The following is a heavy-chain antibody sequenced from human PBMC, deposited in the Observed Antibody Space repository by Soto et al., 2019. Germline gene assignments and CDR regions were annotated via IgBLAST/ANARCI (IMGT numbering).Heavy chain of an antibody. D-gene: IGHD3-10*01. CDR1: GDTFSSYG. Sequence: ASVKVSCTASGDTFSSYGISWVRQAPGQGLEWMGWISAYNGNTNYAQKLQGRVTMTTDTSTSTAYMELRSLRSDDTAVYYCARVGITMVRGVIDGGWFDPWGQGTLVTVSS. CDR2: ISAYNGNT. CDR3: ARVGITMVRGVIDGGWFDP. J-gene: IGHJ5*02. V-gene: IGHV1-18*01.